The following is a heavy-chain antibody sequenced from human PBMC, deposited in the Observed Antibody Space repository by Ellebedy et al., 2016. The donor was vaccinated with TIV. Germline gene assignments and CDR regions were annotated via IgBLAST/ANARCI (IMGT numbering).Heavy chain of an antibody. V-gene: IGHV3-53*03. D-gene: IGHD5-12*01. CDR3: AKEGGYDFSFYYGMDV. CDR2: TSGLGAT. Sequence: GESLKISCAASGLTVISNYMAWVRQPPGKGLEWVSSTSGLGATYHADAVKGRFTISRDNSKNTLYLQMNSLRVEDTAVYFCAKEGGYDFSFYYGMDVWGQGTTVTVSS. J-gene: IGHJ6*02. CDR1: GLTVISNY.